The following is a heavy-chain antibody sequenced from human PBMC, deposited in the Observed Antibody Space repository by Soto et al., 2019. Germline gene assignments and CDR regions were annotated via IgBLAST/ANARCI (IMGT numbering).Heavy chain of an antibody. J-gene: IGHJ4*02. Sequence: ASVKVSCKASGGTFSSYAISWVRQAPGQGLEWMGGIIPIFGTANYAQKFQGRVTITADESTSTAYMELSSLRSEDTAVYYCARGLIVVVPAAKYSSGWGYYYFDSWGQGTLVSVSS. CDR2: IIPIFGTA. V-gene: IGHV1-69*13. D-gene: IGHD2-2*01. CDR3: ARGLIVVVPAAKYSSGWGYYYFDS. CDR1: GGTFSSYA.